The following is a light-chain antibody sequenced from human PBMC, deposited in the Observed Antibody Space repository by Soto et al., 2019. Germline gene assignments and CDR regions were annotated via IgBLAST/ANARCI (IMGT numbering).Light chain of an antibody. Sequence: IVLTHYPGHLSLSPGERATLSCMAAHDVTTYFSWYQLRRGHPPRLLIYDISTRATGVPARFSGSGSGTEFTLTISVLQSEDFALYFCQQYNYWPFSFGPGTRLEI. CDR3: QQYNYWPFS. CDR2: DIS. V-gene: IGKV3-15*01. CDR1: HDVTTY. J-gene: IGKJ5*01.